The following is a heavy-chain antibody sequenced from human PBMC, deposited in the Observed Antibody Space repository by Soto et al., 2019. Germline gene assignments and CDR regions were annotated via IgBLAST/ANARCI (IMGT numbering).Heavy chain of an antibody. CDR3: ARGNCSSPNCYSFSGYYGMDV. D-gene: IGHD2-2*01. V-gene: IGHV4-4*07. J-gene: IGHJ6*02. Sequence: SETLSLPCTVSGGSISSYYWSWIRHPAGKGLEWIGRIYTSGSTNYNPSLKSRVTMSLDTSKNQLSLKLTSVTAADTALYYCARGNCSSPNCYSFSGYYGMDVWGQGTTVTVSS. CDR1: GGSISSYY. CDR2: IYTSGST.